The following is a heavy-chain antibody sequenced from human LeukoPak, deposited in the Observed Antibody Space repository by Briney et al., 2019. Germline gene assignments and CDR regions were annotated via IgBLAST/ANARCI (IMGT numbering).Heavy chain of an antibody. V-gene: IGHV1-18*01. CDR1: GYTFTSYG. D-gene: IGHD2-2*01. Sequence: ASVKVSCKASGYTFTSYGISWVRQAPGQGLEWMGWISAYNGNTNYAQKLQGRVTMTTDTSTSTAYMELRSLRSDDTAVYYCARTHHIVVVPAALGAFDIWGQGTMVTVSS. J-gene: IGHJ3*02. CDR3: ARTHHIVVVPAALGAFDI. CDR2: ISAYNGNT.